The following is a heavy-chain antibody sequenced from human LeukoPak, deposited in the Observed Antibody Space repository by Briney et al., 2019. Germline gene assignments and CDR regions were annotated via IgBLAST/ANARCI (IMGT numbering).Heavy chain of an antibody. V-gene: IGHV4-61*01. CDR3: ARSSSSWAKWFDP. Sequence: PSETLSLTCTVSGYSISSGYYWCWIRQPPGKGLEWIGYVYYSGSTNYNPSLKSRVTISVDTSKNQFSLKLSSVTAADTAVYYCARSSSSWAKWFDPWGQGTLVTVSS. CDR1: GYSISSGYY. D-gene: IGHD6-13*01. CDR2: VYYSGST. J-gene: IGHJ5*02.